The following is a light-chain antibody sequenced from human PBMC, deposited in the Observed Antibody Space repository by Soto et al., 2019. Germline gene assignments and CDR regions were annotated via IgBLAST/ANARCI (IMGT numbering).Light chain of an antibody. CDR3: HQYNNWPRA. V-gene: IGKV3-15*01. J-gene: IGKJ2*01. CDR1: ESVGNN. CDR2: GAS. Sequence: EIVMTQSPGALSVSPGERVTFSCRASESVGNNLAWYQQRPGQTPSLLIYGASIRAPGIPDRFSGSGSGTEFTLTISSLQSEDFAVYYCHQYNNWPRAFGQGTKLDIK.